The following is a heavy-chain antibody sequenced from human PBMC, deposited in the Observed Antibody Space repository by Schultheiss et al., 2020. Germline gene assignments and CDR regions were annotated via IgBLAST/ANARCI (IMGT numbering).Heavy chain of an antibody. Sequence: SETLSLTCAVYGGSFSGYYWSWIRQSPGKGLEWIGEISHRGSTNYNPSLKSRVTISVDTSKNQFSLKLSSVTAADTGVYYCAREYGGSAAHDYWSQGTLVTVSS. CDR3: AREYGGSAAHDY. D-gene: IGHD6-6*01. V-gene: IGHV4-34*01. J-gene: IGHJ4*02. CDR2: ISHRGST. CDR1: GGSFSGYY.